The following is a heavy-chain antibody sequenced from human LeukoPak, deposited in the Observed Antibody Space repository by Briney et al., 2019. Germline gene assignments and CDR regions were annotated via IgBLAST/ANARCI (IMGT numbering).Heavy chain of an antibody. Sequence: PGGSLKLSCAASGFTFSGSAMHWVRQAPGKGLEWAAVISYGGNNKYYADSVKGRFTISRDNSKNTLYLQMNSLRAEDTAVYYCARDPSYDFWSGSLDYWGQGTLVTVSS. D-gene: IGHD3-3*01. V-gene: IGHV3-30-3*01. CDR1: GFTFSGSA. J-gene: IGHJ4*02. CDR3: ARDPSYDFWSGSLDY. CDR2: ISYGGNNK.